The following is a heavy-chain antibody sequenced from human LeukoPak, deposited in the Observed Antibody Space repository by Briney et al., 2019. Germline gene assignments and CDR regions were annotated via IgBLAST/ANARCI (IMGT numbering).Heavy chain of an antibody. Sequence: GGSLRLSCAASGFTLSSYAMSWVRQAPGKGLELVSAISDSGNTYRADSVKGRFTISRDSSKNTLFLQMNRLRPEDAAVYYCAKAPVTTCRGAYCYPFDYWGQGTLVTVSS. CDR2: ISDSGNT. CDR1: GFTLSSYA. V-gene: IGHV3-23*01. D-gene: IGHD2-21*01. J-gene: IGHJ4*02. CDR3: AKAPVTTCRGAYCYPFDY.